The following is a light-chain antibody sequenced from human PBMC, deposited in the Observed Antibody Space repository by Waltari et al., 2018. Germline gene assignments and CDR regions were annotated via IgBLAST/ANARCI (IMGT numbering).Light chain of an antibody. Sequence: QSALTQPASVSGSPGQSITIPCTGTSSDVGNYNLFSWYQQYPGKAPKVMIYDDNRRPSGVSDRFSGSKSGNTASLTISGVQAEDEAGYYCCSYAGSYTWVFGGGTKLTVL. CDR2: DDN. V-gene: IGLV2-23*01. CDR1: SSDVGNYNL. J-gene: IGLJ3*02. CDR3: CSYAGSYTWV.